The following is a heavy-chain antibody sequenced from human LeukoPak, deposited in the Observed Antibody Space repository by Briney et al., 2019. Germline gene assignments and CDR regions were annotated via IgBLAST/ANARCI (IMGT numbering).Heavy chain of an antibody. D-gene: IGHD6-19*01. V-gene: IGHV3-9*01. CDR3: AKTLSSGWYDF. Sequence: GGSLRLSCAASGFTFADYAMHWVRQAPGKGLEWVSGISWNSGSIGYADSVKGRFTISRDSAKNSLYLQMNSLRGEDTALYYCAKTLSSGWYDFWGQGTQITVS. CDR2: ISWNSGSI. J-gene: IGHJ4*02. CDR1: GFTFADYA.